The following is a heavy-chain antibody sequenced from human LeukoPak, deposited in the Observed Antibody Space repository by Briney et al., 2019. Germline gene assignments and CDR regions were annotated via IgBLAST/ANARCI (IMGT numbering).Heavy chain of an antibody. J-gene: IGHJ4*02. V-gene: IGHV4-39*01. Sequence: PSETLSLTCTVSGGSISSSSYYWGWIRQPPGKGLEWIGTIYYSGSTYYNPSLKSRVTISIDTSKKQFSLKLTSVTAADTAVYYCVGRVLSFSRPSNFDYWGQGILVTLSS. CDR1: GGSISSSSYY. D-gene: IGHD2-2*01. CDR3: VGRVLSFSRPSNFDY. CDR2: IYYSGST.